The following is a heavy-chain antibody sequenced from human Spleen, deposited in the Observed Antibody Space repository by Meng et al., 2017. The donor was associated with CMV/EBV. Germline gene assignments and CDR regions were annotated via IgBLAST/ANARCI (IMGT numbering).Heavy chain of an antibody. CDR1: GYTLTELS. D-gene: IGHD1-1*01. CDR2: ISSSSSTI. V-gene: IGHV3-48*04. CDR3: ARERYPYYYGMDV. Sequence: SCKVSGYTLTELSMHWVRQAPGKGLEWVSYISSSSSTIYYADSVKGRFTISRDNAKNSLYLQMNSLRAEDTAVYYCARERYPYYYGMDVWGQGTTVTVSS. J-gene: IGHJ6*02.